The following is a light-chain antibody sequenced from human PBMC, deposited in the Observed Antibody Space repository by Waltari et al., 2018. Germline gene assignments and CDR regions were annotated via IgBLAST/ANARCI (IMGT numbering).Light chain of an antibody. Sequence: QSALTQPRSVSGSPGQSVTISCSGTSSDVGNYNFVSWYQQHPGNAPKLLIYDVVKRPSGVPDRFSGSKSGTTASLTISGLQTEDEADYYCCSYAGSDTFVFGGGTQLTVL. V-gene: IGLV2-11*01. J-gene: IGLJ7*01. CDR1: SSDVGNYNF. CDR3: CSYAGSDTFV. CDR2: DVV.